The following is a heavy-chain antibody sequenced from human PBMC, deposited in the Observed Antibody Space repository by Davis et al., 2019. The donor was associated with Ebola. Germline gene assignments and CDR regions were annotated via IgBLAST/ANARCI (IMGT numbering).Heavy chain of an antibody. CDR1: GFTFGDYA. CDR3: TRDGRPGSLRLGELVGY. CDR2: IRSKAYGGT. D-gene: IGHD3-16*01. Sequence: GESLKISCTASGFTFGDYAMSWFRQAPGKGLEWVGFIRSKAYGGTEYAASVKGRFTISRDDSKSIAYLHMDSLKTEDTAVYYCTRDGRPGSLRLGELVGYWGQGTLVTVSS. V-gene: IGHV3-49*03. J-gene: IGHJ4*02.